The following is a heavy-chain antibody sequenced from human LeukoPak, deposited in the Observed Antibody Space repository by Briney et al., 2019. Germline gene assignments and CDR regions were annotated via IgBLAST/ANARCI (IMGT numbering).Heavy chain of an antibody. D-gene: IGHD4-17*01. J-gene: IGHJ4*02. Sequence: SETLSLTCTVSGGSISSYYWSWIRQPAGKGLEWIGRIYTSGSTNYNPSLKSRATMSVDTSKNQFSLKLSSVTAADTAVYYCARESPRFYFTDYGGSPTTHLLIDYWGQGTLVTVSS. CDR2: IYTSGST. CDR3: ARESPRFYFTDYGGSPTTHLLIDY. V-gene: IGHV4-4*07. CDR1: GGSISSYY.